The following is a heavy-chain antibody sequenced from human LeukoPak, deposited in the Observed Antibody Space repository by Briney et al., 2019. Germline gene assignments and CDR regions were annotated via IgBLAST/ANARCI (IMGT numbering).Heavy chain of an antibody. CDR3: ARAQTYGDSRLLLDY. V-gene: IGHV3-30*04. CDR1: GFTFSSYA. Sequence: QPGGSLRLSCAASGFTFSSYAMHWVRQAPGKGLEWVAVISYDGSNKYYADSVEGRFTISRDNAKDSQYLQMNSLRVEDTALYYCARAQTYGDSRLLLDYWGPGTLVTVSS. CDR2: ISYDGSNK. J-gene: IGHJ4*02. D-gene: IGHD4-17*01.